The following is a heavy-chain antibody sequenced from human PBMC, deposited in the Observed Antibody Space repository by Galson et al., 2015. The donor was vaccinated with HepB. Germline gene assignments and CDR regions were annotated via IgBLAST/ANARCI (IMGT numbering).Heavy chain of an antibody. CDR3: AKDRGSGRITVFGVIITFFDY. V-gene: IGHV3-23*01. D-gene: IGHD3-3*01. CDR1: GFTFSSYA. J-gene: IGHJ4*02. Sequence: SLRLSCAASGFTFSSYAMSWVRQAPGKGLEWVSAISGSGGSTYYADSVKGRFTISRDNSKNTLYLQMNSLRAEDTALYYCAKDRGSGRITVFGVIITFFDYWGQGTLVTVSS. CDR2: ISGSGGST.